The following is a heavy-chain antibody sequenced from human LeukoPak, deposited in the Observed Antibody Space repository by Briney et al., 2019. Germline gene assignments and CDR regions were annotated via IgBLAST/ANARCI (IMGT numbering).Heavy chain of an antibody. CDR1: GGSISSSNW. CDR3: ARCRSGGSCYRDVFDI. Sequence: SETLSLTCAVSGGSISSSNWWSWVRQPPGKGLEWIGEIYHSGSTNYNPSLKGRVTISVDKSKNQFSLKLSSVTAADTALYYCARCRSGGSCYRDVFDIWGQGTMVTVSS. J-gene: IGHJ3*02. V-gene: IGHV4-4*02. CDR2: IYHSGST. D-gene: IGHD2-15*01.